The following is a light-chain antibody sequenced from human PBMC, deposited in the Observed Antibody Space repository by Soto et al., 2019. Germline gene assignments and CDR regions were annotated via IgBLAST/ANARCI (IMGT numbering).Light chain of an antibody. J-gene: IGLJ2*01. CDR3: CSYAGSYTWV. Sequence: QAVVTQPPSASGSPGQSVTISCTGTSTDHYGSNYVSWYQQHPGKVPKLIIYEVTQRPSGVPDRFSGSKSGNTASLTISGLQAEDEADYYCCSYAGSYTWVFGGGTKLTVL. CDR2: EVT. V-gene: IGLV2-8*01. CDR1: STDHYGSNY.